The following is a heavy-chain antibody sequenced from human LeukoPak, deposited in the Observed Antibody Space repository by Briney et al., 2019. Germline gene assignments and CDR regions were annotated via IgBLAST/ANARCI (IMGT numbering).Heavy chain of an antibody. V-gene: IGHV4-39*01. D-gene: IGHD3-22*01. CDR2: IYYSGST. CDR3: ARLARYYDSSGTVDY. CDR1: GGSISSSSYY. Sequence: SETLSLTCTVSGGSISSSSYYWGWLRQPPGKGREWIGSIYYSGSTYYNPSLKSRVTISVDTSKNQFSLKLSSVTAADTAVYYCARLARYYDSSGTVDYWGQGTLVAVSS. J-gene: IGHJ4*02.